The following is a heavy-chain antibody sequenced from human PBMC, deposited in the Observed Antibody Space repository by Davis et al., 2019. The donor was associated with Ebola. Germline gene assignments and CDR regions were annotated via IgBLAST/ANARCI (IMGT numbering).Heavy chain of an antibody. V-gene: IGHV1-69*10. CDR2: IIPIFDIP. Sequence: SVKVSCKASGGTLSTFPLSWVRQAPGQGLEWMGGIIPIFDIPNYTQKFQDRVTIIADKSTNTAYMELSGLTSEDTATYYCAKESPGGSFREGFDNWGQGTLVTVSS. D-gene: IGHD3-16*01. CDR3: AKESPGGSFREGFDN. J-gene: IGHJ4*02. CDR1: GGTLSTFP.